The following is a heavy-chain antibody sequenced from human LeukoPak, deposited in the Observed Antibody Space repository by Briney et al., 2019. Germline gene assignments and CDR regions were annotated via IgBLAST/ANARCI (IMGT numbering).Heavy chain of an antibody. J-gene: IGHJ2*01. Sequence: GGSLRLSCAASGFTVSSNYVSWVRQAPGKGLEWVSVIYSGGSTYYADSVKGRFTISRDNSKNTLYLQMNSLRAEDTAVYYCARVQLGNWYFDLWGRGTLVTVSS. V-gene: IGHV3-66*01. D-gene: IGHD2-2*01. CDR3: ARVQLGNWYFDL. CDR1: GFTVSSNY. CDR2: IYSGGST.